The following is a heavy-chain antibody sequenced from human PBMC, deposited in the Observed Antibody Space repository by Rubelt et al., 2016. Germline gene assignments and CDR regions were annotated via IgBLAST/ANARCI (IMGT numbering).Heavy chain of an antibody. CDR2: IYHSGSI. D-gene: IGHD1-7*01. J-gene: IGHJ4*02. CDR3: AGDWTYRAFHRCDY. Sequence: QVQLQESGPGLVKPSETLSLTCSVSGYSSGYYWGWIRQPPGKGLEWIGSIYHSGSIYYNPSLKSRVTISLDTSKNQFSLKLSPVTGAEAAGYYVAGDWTYRAFHRCDYWGQGNLVTVSS. CDR1: GYSSGYY. V-gene: IGHV4-38-2*02.